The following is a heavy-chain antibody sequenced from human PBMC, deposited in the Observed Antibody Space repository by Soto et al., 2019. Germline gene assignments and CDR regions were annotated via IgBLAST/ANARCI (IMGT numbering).Heavy chain of an antibody. D-gene: IGHD1-26*01. CDR3: AREIQSSQNSLDDAFDI. J-gene: IGHJ3*02. CDR2: IYYSGST. V-gene: IGHV4-31*03. Sequence: SETLSLTCTVSGGSISSGGYYWSWIHQHPGKGLEWIGYIYYSGSTYYNPSLKRRVTISVDTSKNQFSLKLSSVTAADTAVYYCAREIQSSQNSLDDAFDIWGQGTMVTVSS. CDR1: GGSISSGGYY.